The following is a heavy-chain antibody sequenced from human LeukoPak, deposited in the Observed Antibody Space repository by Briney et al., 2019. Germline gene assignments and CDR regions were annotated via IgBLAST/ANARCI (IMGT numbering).Heavy chain of an antibody. V-gene: IGHV6-1*01. Sequence: SQTLSLSCAISVDSLFTNSVAWNWIRQSPSRGLEWLGRTYYRSKWSFDYAVSVKSRITINADTSKNQFSLQLNSVTPEDTVVYYCARGKYTSFDNWGRGTLVTVSS. CDR3: ARGKYTSFDN. J-gene: IGHJ4*02. CDR2: TYYRSKWSF. D-gene: IGHD2-2*01. CDR1: VDSLFTNSVA.